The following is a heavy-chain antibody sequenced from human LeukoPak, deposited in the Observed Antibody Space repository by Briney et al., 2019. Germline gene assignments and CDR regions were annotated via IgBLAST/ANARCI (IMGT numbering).Heavy chain of an antibody. CDR2: ISSNGRNI. CDR3: AREGDTTGAAGTEFDY. D-gene: IGHD6-13*01. Sequence: VRQXXXXXVXXLSYISSNGRNIYYSDSVKGRFTVSRDNVKNSLYLQMNSLRAEDTAVYYCAREGDTTGAAGTEFDYWGQGALVTVSS. J-gene: IGHJ4*02. V-gene: IGHV3-48*01.